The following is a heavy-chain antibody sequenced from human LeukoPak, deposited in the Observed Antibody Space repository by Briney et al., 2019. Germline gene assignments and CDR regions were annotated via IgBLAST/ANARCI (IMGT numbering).Heavy chain of an antibody. CDR2: ISSSSSYI. J-gene: IGHJ6*03. CDR1: GFTFSSYS. CDR3: ARVATVTSSISSSSWLGDYMDV. Sequence: GGSLRLSCAASGFTFSSYSMNWVRQAPGKGLEWVSSISSSSSYIYYADSVKGRFTISRDNAKNSLYLQMNSLRAEDTAVYYCARVATVTSSISSSSWLGDYMDVWGEGTTVTVSS. D-gene: IGHD6-13*01. V-gene: IGHV3-21*01.